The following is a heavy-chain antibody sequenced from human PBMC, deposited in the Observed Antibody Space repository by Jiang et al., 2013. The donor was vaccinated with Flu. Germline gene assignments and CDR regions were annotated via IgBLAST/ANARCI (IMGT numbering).Heavy chain of an antibody. J-gene: IGHJ6*02. CDR2: IYYNGTT. D-gene: IGHD3-10*01. Sequence: SGSGLVKPSQTLSLTCTVSGGSITSGDFYWSWIRQPPGKGLEWIGHIYYNGTTAYNPSLKSRVTVSLDTSKNQFSLRLTSVNAADTAVYYCAREEPLAWFGGILFYGMDVWGQGDHGHRLL. CDR3: AREEPLAWFGGILFYGMDV. V-gene: IGHV4-30-4*01. CDR1: GGSITSGDFY.